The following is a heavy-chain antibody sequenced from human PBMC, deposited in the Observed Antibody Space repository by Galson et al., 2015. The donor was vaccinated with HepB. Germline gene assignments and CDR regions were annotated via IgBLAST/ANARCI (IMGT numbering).Heavy chain of an antibody. CDR3: AKGITMIVVVRIDY. CDR2: ISGSGGST. CDR1: GFTFSSYA. J-gene: IGHJ4*02. D-gene: IGHD3-22*01. V-gene: IGHV3-23*01. Sequence: SLRLSCAASGFTFSSYAMSWVRQAPGKGLEWVSAISGSGGSTYYADSVKGRFTISRDNSKNTLYLQMNSLRAEDTAVYYCAKGITMIVVVRIDYWGQGTLVTVSS.